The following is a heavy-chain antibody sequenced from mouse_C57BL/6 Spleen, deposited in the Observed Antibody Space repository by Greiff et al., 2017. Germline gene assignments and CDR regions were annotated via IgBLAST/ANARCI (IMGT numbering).Heavy chain of an antibody. J-gene: IGHJ1*03. V-gene: IGHV5-2*03. D-gene: IGHD4-1*02. Sequence: EVKVEESGGGLVQPGESLKLSCESNEYEFPSHDMSWVRKTPEKRLELVAAINSDGGSTYYPDTMERRFIISRDNTKKTLYLQMSSLRSEDTALYYCARRSNWDAWYFDVWGTGTTVTVSS. CDR1: EYEFPSHD. CDR3: ARRSNWDAWYFDV. CDR2: INSDGGST.